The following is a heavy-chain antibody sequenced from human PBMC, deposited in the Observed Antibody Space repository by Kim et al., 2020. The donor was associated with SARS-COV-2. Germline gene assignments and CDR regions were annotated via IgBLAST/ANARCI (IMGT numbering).Heavy chain of an antibody. CDR3: AREYSSSSGGRVFDI. J-gene: IGHJ3*02. Sequence: GGSLRLSCAASGFTFSSYWMHWVRQAPGKGQAWVSRIYNEGSSTNYADSVKGRFTISRDNGKNTLYLQMTSLRAEDTAVYYCAREYSSSSGGRVFDIWGQGTIVTVSS. CDR2: IYNEGSST. CDR1: GFTFSSYW. V-gene: IGHV3-74*01. D-gene: IGHD6-6*01.